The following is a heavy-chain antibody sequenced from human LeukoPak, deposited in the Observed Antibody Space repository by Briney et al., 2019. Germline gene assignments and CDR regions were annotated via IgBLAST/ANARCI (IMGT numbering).Heavy chain of an antibody. CDR2: IKADGGEK. D-gene: IGHD1-14*01. Sequence: PGGSLRLSWQPAGSTFSSYWMSWVRQAQGKGLEWVAQIKADGGEKYYVDSVKGRFTISRDKAKNSLYLQMNSLRAEDTDVYYCFGIFWGQGTLVTVSS. J-gene: IGHJ4*02. CDR1: GSTFSSYW. V-gene: IGHV3-7*01. CDR3: FGIF.